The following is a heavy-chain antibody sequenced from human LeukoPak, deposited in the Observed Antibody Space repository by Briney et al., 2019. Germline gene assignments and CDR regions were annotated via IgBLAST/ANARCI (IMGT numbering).Heavy chain of an antibody. CDR1: GFTFSSYS. J-gene: IGHJ6*04. Sequence: GGSLRLSCAASGFTFSSYSMNWVRQAPGKGLEWVSYISSSGSIIYYADSVKGRFTISRDNAKNSLYLQMNSLRAEDTAVYYCAELGITMIGGVWGKGTTVTISS. D-gene: IGHD3-10*02. V-gene: IGHV3-48*04. CDR3: AELGITMIGGV. CDR2: ISSSGSII.